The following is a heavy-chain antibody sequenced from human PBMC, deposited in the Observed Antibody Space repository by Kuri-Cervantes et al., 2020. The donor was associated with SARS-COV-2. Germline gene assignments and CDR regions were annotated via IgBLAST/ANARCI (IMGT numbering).Heavy chain of an antibody. V-gene: IGHV1-2*02. J-gene: IGHJ6*03. D-gene: IGHD3-3*01. CDR1: GYTFTGYY. CDR2: INPNSGGT. CDR3: ARDWPPSSYYDFWSGYSPYYYYYMDV. Sequence: ASVKVSCKASGYTFTGYYMHWVRQAPGQGLEWMGWINPNSGGTNYAQKFQGRVTMTRDTSISTAYMELSSLRSEDTAVYYCARDWPPSSYYDFWSGYSPYYYYYMDVWGKGTTVTVSS.